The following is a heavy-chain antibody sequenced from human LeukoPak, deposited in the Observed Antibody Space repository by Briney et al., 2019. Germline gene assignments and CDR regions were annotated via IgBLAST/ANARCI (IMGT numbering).Heavy chain of an antibody. J-gene: IGHJ4*02. CDR1: GGSFSAYY. D-gene: IGHD6-6*01. CDR2: IYYSGGT. CDR3: ARLWDSSSSLDY. Sequence: PSETLSLTCVVSGGSFSAYYWTWIRQPPGKGLGLEWIGYIYYSGGTNYNPSLKSRVTISIDTSKNQVSLKLSSVTAADTAVYYCARLWDSSSSLDYWGQGTLVTVSS. V-gene: IGHV4-59*08.